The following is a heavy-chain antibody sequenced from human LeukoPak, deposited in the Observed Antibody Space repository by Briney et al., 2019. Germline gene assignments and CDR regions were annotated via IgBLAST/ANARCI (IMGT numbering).Heavy chain of an antibody. CDR1: GYTFTGYY. V-gene: IGHV1-2*02. CDR2: INPNSGGT. D-gene: IGHD1-26*01. CDR3: ARGGDLWNMEGAVDY. J-gene: IGHJ4*02. Sequence: ASVKVSCKASGYTFTGYYMHWVRQAPGQGLEWMGWINPNSGGTNYAQKLQGRVTMTTDTSTSTAYMELRSRRSDDTAVYYCARGGDLWNMEGAVDYWGQGTLVTVSS.